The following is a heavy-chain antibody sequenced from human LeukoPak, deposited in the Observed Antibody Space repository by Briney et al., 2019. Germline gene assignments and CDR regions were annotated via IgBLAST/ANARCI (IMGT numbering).Heavy chain of an antibody. CDR2: MNCTGTTI. V-gene: IGHV3-48*03. CDR3: ARVGRYGVDY. Sequence: GGSLRLSCAASGFTFSSFEMNWVRQAPGKGLAWISYMNCTGTTIYFADSVKGRFTISRDNAKNSLYLQMNSLRVEDTAVYYCARVGRYGVDYWGQGTLVTVSS. D-gene: IGHD5-18*01. J-gene: IGHJ4*02. CDR1: GFTFSSFE.